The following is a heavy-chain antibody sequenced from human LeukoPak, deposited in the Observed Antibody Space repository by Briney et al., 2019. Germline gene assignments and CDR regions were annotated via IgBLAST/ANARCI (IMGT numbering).Heavy chain of an antibody. CDR3: AKDRACGQWNCQGSDY. J-gene: IGHJ4*02. D-gene: IGHD1-7*01. V-gene: IGHV3-23*01. CDR1: GFTFSNYA. Sequence: PGGSLRLSCAASGFTFSNYAMYWVRQAPGKGLEWVLGVSDSGDGTHYADSVKGRFTISRDNSKNTLYLQTDNLSGEDTAVYYCAKDRACGQWNCQGSDYWGQGTLVTVSS. CDR2: VSDSGDGT.